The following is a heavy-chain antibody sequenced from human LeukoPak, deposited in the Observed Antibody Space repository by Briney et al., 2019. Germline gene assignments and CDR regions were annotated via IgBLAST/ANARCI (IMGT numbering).Heavy chain of an antibody. J-gene: IGHJ4*02. V-gene: IGHV1-2*02. CDR2: INPNSGGT. CDR1: GYSFTDYY. CDR3: ARSSSSWYNYFDY. Sequence: ASVKVSCKTSGYSFTDYYMHWVRQAPGQGLEWMGWINPNSGGTSSAQKFQGRVTMTRDTSISTAYMELSRLRSDDTAVYYCARSSSSWYNYFDYWGQGTLVTVSS. D-gene: IGHD6-13*01.